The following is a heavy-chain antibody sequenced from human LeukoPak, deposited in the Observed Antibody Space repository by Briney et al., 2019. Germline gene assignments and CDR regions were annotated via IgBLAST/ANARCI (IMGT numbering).Heavy chain of an antibody. CDR2: INPSSGVT. D-gene: IGHD3-16*01. CDR3: ARRGFDS. J-gene: IGHJ4*02. CDR1: GYTFTGYY. Sequence: ASVKVSCKASGYTFTGYYIHWVRQAPGQGLEWMGRINPSSGVTYYVQKFEGRVTMTRDASVSTVYMEVGNLTSDDTAMYFCARRGFDSWGQGTLVTVSS. V-gene: IGHV1-2*06.